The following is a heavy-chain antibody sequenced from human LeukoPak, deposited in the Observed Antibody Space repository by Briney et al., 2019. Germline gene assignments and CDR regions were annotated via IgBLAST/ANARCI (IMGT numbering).Heavy chain of an antibody. CDR1: GGSISSYY. J-gene: IGHJ4*02. D-gene: IGHD5-12*01. Sequence: AETLSLTCAVSGGSISSYYWSWIRQPPGKGLEWIGDIYYSGSTNYNPALRSRVTISVDTSKNQFSLKLSSVTAADTAVYYCARAWGGYSGYPPTMWGQGTLVTVSS. CDR2: IYYSGST. CDR3: ARAWGGYSGYPPTM. V-gene: IGHV4-59*01.